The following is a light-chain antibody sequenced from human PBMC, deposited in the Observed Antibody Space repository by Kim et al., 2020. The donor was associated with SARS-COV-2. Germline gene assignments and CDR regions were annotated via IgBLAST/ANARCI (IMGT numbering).Light chain of an antibody. CDR3: SSYAGGNTGV. Sequence: GQSCTTSSAGTSSDIVAYYFVSWYQQHPGKAPNLMIYEVNKRPSGVPDRFSGSKSGNTASLTISGLQSEDEGDYYCSSYAGGNTGVFGTGTKVTVL. V-gene: IGLV2-8*01. J-gene: IGLJ1*01. CDR2: EVN. CDR1: SSDIVAYYF.